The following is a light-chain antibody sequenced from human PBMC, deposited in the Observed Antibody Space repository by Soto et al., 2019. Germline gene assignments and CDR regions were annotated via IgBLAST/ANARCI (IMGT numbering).Light chain of an antibody. V-gene: IGLV1-44*01. CDR1: TSNIGEST. J-gene: IGLJ1*01. CDR3: VAWDDSLSGHV. Sequence: QSVLTQPPSASGTPGQRVTLSCSGSTSNIGESTVSWYRHLPGMAPKLLISTNDQRPSGVPDRFSGSKSGTSASLAISGLQSEDEADYYCVAWDDSLSGHVCGTGTKVTVL. CDR2: TND.